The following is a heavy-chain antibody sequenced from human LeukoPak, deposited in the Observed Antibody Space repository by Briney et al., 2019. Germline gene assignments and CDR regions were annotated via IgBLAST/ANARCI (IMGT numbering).Heavy chain of an antibody. D-gene: IGHD3-3*01. CDR2: IISGGGT. Sequence: GGSLRLSCAASGFTFSTYAMSWVRQAPGKGLEWVSTIISGGGTSYADSVKGRFTISRDNSKNTVYMQMYSLRAEDTAVYYCAKRSGSSGGYFGYGGQGTLVTVSS. CDR3: AKRSGSSGGYFGY. V-gene: IGHV3-23*01. J-gene: IGHJ4*02. CDR1: GFTFSTYA.